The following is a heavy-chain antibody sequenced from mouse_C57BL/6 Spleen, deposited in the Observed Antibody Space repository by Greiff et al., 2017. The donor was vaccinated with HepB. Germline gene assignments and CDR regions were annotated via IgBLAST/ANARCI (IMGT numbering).Heavy chain of an antibody. Sequence: EVKLQESGPGLVKPSQSLSLTCSVTGYSITSGYYWNWIRQFPGNKLEWMGYISYDGSNNYNPSLKNRISITRDTSKNQFFLKLNSVTTEDTATYYCAYYGTYFDYWGQGTTLTVSS. J-gene: IGHJ2*01. CDR3: AYYGTYFDY. D-gene: IGHD1-1*01. CDR2: ISYDGSN. V-gene: IGHV3-6*01. CDR1: GYSITSGYY.